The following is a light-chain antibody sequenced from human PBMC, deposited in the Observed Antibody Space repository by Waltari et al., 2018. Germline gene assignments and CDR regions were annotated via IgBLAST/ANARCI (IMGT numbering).Light chain of an antibody. CDR3: CSYAGSYTSL. V-gene: IGLV2-11*01. J-gene: IGLJ2*01. CDR1: SSDVGGYNY. CDR2: DVS. Sequence: QSPLTQPRPVSGSPGQSVTISCTGTSSDVGGYNYVSWYQQHPGKAPKLMIYDVSKRPSGVPDRFSGSKSGNTASLTISGLQAEDEADYYCCSYAGSYTSLFGGGTKLTVL.